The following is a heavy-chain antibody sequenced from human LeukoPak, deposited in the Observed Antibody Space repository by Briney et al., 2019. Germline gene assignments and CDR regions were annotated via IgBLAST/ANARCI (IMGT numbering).Heavy chain of an antibody. CDR2: IDNGGSST. J-gene: IGHJ2*01. CDR1: GFTFTNYW. Sequence: PGESLTLSCEASGFTFTNYWMHWVRQTPGKGLIWVSRIDNGGSSTDYADSVKGRFTISRDNAKNTVYLHMNRLRTDDTAIYYCARDQWYFDLWGRGSLVTVSS. CDR3: ARDQWYFDL. V-gene: IGHV3-74*01.